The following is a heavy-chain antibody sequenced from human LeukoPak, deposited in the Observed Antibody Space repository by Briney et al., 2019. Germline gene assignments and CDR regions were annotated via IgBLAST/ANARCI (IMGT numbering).Heavy chain of an antibody. CDR2: VYYTGST. D-gene: IGHD7-27*01. Sequence: PSETLSLTCTVSVDFITAYSWSWIRKPPGKGLEWIGYVYYTGSTEYNPSLRSRVTISLDLSKHQFSLNLTSVTAADTAVYHCASNTGTVFDYWGQGALVTVSS. CDR1: VDFITAYS. V-gene: IGHV4-59*13. CDR3: ASNTGTVFDY. J-gene: IGHJ4*02.